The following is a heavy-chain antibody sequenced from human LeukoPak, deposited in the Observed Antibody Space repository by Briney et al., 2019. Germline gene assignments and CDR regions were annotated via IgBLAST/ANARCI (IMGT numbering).Heavy chain of an antibody. V-gene: IGHV1-46*01. CDR1: GYTFTSYY. CDR2: INPSGGST. D-gene: IGHD3-10*01. Sequence: GGSLRLSCAASGYTFTSYYMHWVRQAPGQGLEWMGIINPSGGSTSYAQKFQGRVTMTRDTSTSTVYMELSSLRSEDTAVYYCALDIDYYGSGSYCPWGQGTLVTVSS. J-gene: IGHJ5*02. CDR3: ALDIDYYGSGSYCP.